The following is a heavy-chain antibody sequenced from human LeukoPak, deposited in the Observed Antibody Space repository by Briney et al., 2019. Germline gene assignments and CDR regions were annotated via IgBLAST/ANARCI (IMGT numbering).Heavy chain of an antibody. CDR2: ISSSSSTI. Sequence: QPGGSLRLSCTSSDLTFSNYEMHWVRQAPGKGLDWVSYISSSSSTIYYADSVEGRFTISRDNAKNSLYLQMSSLRAEDTAIYYCARTGGYSQLFDPWGQGTLVTVSS. D-gene: IGHD5-18*01. J-gene: IGHJ5*02. CDR1: DLTFSNYE. V-gene: IGHV3-48*03. CDR3: ARTGGYSQLFDP.